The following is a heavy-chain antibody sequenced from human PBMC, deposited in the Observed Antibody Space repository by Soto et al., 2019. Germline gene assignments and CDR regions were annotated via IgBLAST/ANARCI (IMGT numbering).Heavy chain of an antibody. Sequence: EVQLVESGGGLVQPGGSLKLYCAASGFSFSDSAMHWVRQASGKGLEWVGRIGSKGQNYATTYAASVKGRFIISTDESENTAHMQMNSLKTEDTAVYYCTKYSGTSSAPAALGQGTLVTVSS. V-gene: IGHV3-73*02. CDR2: IGSKGQNYAT. J-gene: IGHJ5*02. CDR3: TKYSGTSSAPAA. D-gene: IGHD1-26*01. CDR1: GFSFSDSA.